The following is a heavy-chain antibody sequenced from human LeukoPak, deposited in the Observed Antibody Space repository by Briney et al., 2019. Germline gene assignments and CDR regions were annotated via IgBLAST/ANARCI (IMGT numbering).Heavy chain of an antibody. D-gene: IGHD3-9*01. Sequence: SETLSLTCAVYGGSFSGYYWSWIRQPPGKGLEWIGEINHSGSTNYNPSLKSRVTISVDTSKNQFSLKLSSVTAADTAVYYCARTPPYDILTGYYLQGLFDPWGQGTLVTVSS. CDR2: INHSGST. CDR3: ARTPPYDILTGYYLQGLFDP. V-gene: IGHV4-34*01. J-gene: IGHJ5*02. CDR1: GGSFSGYY.